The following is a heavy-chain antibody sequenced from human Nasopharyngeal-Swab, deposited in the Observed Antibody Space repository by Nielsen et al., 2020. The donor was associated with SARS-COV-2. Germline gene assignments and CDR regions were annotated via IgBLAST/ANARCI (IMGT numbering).Heavy chain of an antibody. Sequence: GESLKISCAASGFTVSSNYMGWVRQAPGKGLEWVSVIYSGGSTYYADSVKGRFTISRDNSKNTLYLQMNSLRAEDTAVYYCARVAGDVWGQGTTVTVSS. V-gene: IGHV3-53*01. CDR2: IYSGGST. CDR3: ARVAGDV. J-gene: IGHJ6*02. CDR1: GFTVSSNY.